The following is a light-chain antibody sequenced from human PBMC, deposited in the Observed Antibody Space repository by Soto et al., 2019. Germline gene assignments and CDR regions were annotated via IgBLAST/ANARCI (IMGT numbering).Light chain of an antibody. V-gene: IGKV1-39*01. J-gene: IGKJ1*01. CDR1: QSISSY. Sequence: DIHMTQSPSSLSASVLDIVTITFRASQSISSYLNWYQLKPGKAPKLLIYAASSLQSGVPSRFSGSGSGTDFTLTISSLQTEDFATYYCQQSYSTPTFGQGTKVDIK. CDR2: AAS. CDR3: QQSYSTPT.